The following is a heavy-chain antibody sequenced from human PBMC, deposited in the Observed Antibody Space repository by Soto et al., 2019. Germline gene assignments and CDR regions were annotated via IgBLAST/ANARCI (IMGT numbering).Heavy chain of an antibody. CDR2: ITSSGSST. J-gene: IGHJ4*02. Sequence: EVQLLESGGGGVQPGGSLRLSCAASGFIFSDYAMTWVRQTPGKGLGWVSAITSSGSSTYFADSLKGRITIARDNSKNALSLQMDSLRVEVTGIYYCVKGGEGYGVSSIDSWCQGGLGTGST. V-gene: IGHV3-23*01. D-gene: IGHD5-12*01. CDR3: VKGGEGYGVSSIDS. CDR1: GFIFSDYA.